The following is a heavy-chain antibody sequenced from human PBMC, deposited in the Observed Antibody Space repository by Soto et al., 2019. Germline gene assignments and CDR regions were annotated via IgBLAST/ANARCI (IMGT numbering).Heavy chain of an antibody. CDR1: GFTVSSNY. CDR3: ERVEVVGDTYSAEYFQH. CDR2: IYSGGST. J-gene: IGHJ1*01. V-gene: IGHV3-66*01. D-gene: IGHD1-26*01. Sequence: GGSLRLSCAASGFTVSSNYMSCVRQAPGKVLEWVSVIYSGGSTYYADSVKGRFTISRDNSKNTLYLQMNSLRAEDTDVYDCERVEVVGDTYSAEYFQHWGQGTLVNVSS.